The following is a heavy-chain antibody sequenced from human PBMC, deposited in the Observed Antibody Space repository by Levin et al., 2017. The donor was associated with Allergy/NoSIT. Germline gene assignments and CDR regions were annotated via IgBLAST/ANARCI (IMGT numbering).Heavy chain of an antibody. V-gene: IGHV1-24*01. Sequence: GASVKVSCKVSGYTLTELSMHWVRQAPGKGLEWMGGFDPEDGETIYAQKFQGRVTMTEDTSTDTAYMELSSLRSEDTAVYYCAPINYDYVWGSYRYDLRTPYYFDYWGQGTLVTVSS. CDR1: GYTLTELS. CDR3: APINYDYVWGSYRYDLRTPYYFDY. D-gene: IGHD3-16*02. J-gene: IGHJ4*02. CDR2: FDPEDGET.